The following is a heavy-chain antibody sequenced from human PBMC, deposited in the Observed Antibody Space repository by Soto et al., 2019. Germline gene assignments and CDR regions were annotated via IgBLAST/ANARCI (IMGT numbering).Heavy chain of an antibody. CDR1: GFTFSSYA. V-gene: IGHV3-23*01. D-gene: IGHD3-10*01. J-gene: IGHJ4*02. CDR3: AKDQVVRGIPPTVFDC. Sequence: PGGSLRLSCAASGFTFSSYAMSWVRQAPGKGLEWVSHISASGGGTYYADSVKGRFTISRDNSKNTLYLQMNSLSAEDTAVYYCAKDQVVRGIPPTVFDCWGQGTLVTVSS. CDR2: ISASGGGT.